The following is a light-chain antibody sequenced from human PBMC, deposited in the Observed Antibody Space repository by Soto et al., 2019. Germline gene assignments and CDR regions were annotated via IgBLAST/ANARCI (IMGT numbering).Light chain of an antibody. CDR1: QSVSSSN. Sequence: EIVLTQSPGTLSLSPGERATLSCRASQSVSSSNLAWYQQKPGQAPRLLIYGASSRATGIPDRFSGSGSGTDFTVTISRLEPEDFAVYYCQQYGSSPQTFGQGTKVEIK. V-gene: IGKV3-20*01. J-gene: IGKJ1*01. CDR2: GAS. CDR3: QQYGSSPQT.